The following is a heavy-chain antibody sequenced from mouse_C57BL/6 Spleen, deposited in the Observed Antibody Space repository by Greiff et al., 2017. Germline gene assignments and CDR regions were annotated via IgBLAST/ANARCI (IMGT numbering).Heavy chain of an antibody. CDR2: IWSDGST. CDR3: ARQEAVVATDYYAMDY. J-gene: IGHJ4*01. CDR1: GFSLTSYG. Sequence: QVQLKESGPGLVAPSQSLSITCTVSGFSLTSYGVHWVRQPPGKGLEWLVVIWSDGSTTYNSALKSRLSISKDNSKSQVFLKMNSLQTDDTAMYYCARQEAVVATDYYAMDYWGQGTSVTVSS. D-gene: IGHD1-1*01. V-gene: IGHV2-6-1*01.